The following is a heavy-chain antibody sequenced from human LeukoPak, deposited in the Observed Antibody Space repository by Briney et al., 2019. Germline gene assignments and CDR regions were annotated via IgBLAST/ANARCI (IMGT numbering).Heavy chain of an antibody. CDR1: GYTFTGYY. Sequence: ASVKVSCKASGYTFTGYYMHWVRQAPGQGLEWMGWINPNSGGTNYAQKFQGRVTITADKSTSTAYMELSSLRSEDTAVYYCARVGGNWNYDYWGQGTLVTVSS. CDR3: ARVGGNWNYDY. CDR2: INPNSGGT. J-gene: IGHJ4*02. V-gene: IGHV1-2*02. D-gene: IGHD1-7*01.